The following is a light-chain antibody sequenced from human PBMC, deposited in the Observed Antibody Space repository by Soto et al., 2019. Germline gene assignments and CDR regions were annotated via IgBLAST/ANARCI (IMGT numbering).Light chain of an antibody. J-gene: IGKJ4*01. CDR2: EAS. Sequence: DIQMTQSPSTLSASVGDRVTITCRASQSISSWLAWYQQKPGKAPKLLIYEASSLKSGVPSRFSGSGSATKFTLTISSLQPDDFATYYCEEYSSCSWLTFGGGTKVDIK. CDR1: QSISSW. CDR3: EEYSSCSWLT. V-gene: IGKV1-5*03.